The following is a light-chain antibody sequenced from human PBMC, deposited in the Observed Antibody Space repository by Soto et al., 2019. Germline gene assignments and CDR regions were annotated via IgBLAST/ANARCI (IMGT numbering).Light chain of an antibody. CDR3: HQYDSWT. CDR1: QSFNSIY. Sequence: ESVLTQSPGTLSLSPGERDTLSCRASQSFNSIYLAWYQQKPGQAPRLLIYGASSRATGIPDRFSGSGSGTDFTLTISRLEPEDFAVYYCHQYDSWTFGQGTKVDI. J-gene: IGKJ1*01. V-gene: IGKV3-20*01. CDR2: GAS.